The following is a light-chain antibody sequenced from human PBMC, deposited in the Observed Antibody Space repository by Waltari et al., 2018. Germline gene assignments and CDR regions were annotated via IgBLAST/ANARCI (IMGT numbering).Light chain of an antibody. CDR2: QDS. CDR1: KLGDKY. Sequence: SYELTQPPSVSVSPGQTASITCSGDKLGDKYACWYQQKPGQSPVLVSYQDSKRPSGIPERFSGSNSGNTATLTISGTQAMDEADYYCQAWDSGVVFGGGTKLTVL. J-gene: IGLJ2*01. CDR3: QAWDSGVV. V-gene: IGLV3-1*01.